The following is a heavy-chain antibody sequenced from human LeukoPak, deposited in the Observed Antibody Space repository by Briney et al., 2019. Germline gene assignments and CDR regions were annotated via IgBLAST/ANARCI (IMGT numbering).Heavy chain of an antibody. J-gene: IGHJ4*02. CDR2: VRYDGSNK. CDR3: ARERYYDTYGYYVFDY. V-gene: IGHV3-30*02. D-gene: IGHD3-22*01. Sequence: PGGSLRLSCVASGFTFSNYGMHWVRQAPGKGLEWVAFVRYDGSNKYDADSVKGRFTISRDNSKNTLYLQMNSLKVEDTAVYYCARERYYDTYGYYVFDYWGQGTLVTVSS. CDR1: GFTFSNYG.